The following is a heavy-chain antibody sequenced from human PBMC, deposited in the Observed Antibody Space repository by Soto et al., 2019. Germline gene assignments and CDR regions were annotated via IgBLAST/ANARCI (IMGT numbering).Heavy chain of an antibody. CDR1: GGSFSGYY. CDR2: INHSGST. CDR3: ARGGGYCSGGSCYGGMDV. D-gene: IGHD2-15*01. V-gene: IGHV4-34*01. Sequence: SETLSLTCAVYGGSFSGYYCSWIRHPPGKGLEWIGEINHSGSTNYNPSLKSRVTISVDTSKNQFSLKLSSVTAADTAVYYCARGGGYCSGGSCYGGMDVWGQGTTVTVSS. J-gene: IGHJ6*02.